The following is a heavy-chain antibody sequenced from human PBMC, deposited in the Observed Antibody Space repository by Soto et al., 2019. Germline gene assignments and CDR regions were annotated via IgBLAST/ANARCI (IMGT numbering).Heavy chain of an antibody. CDR2: VYYTGST. D-gene: IGHD3-22*01. V-gene: IGHV4-59*01. CDR1: WGSSRCSY. J-gene: IGHJ4*02. CDR3: ARGFTMMEPGFGF. Sequence: TLSVPDSVSWGSSRCSYGLWILQSPGKGLEWLGYVYYTGSTNYSPSLRSRVSISVDTSKNQFSLKLSSVTAADTAVYYCARGFTMMEPGFGFWGKGTLVPGSS.